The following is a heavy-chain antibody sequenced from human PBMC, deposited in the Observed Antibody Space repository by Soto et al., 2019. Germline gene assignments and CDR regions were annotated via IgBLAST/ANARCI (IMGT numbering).Heavy chain of an antibody. CDR1: GYTFSSYA. D-gene: IGHD7-27*01. V-gene: IGHV1-3*01. CDR2: INAGYGNT. CDR3: VRDTGDGTFDF. J-gene: IGHJ4*02. Sequence: GASVKVSCKASGYTFSSYAMHWVRQAPGQRLEWMGWINAGYGNTKSSQKFQDRVTISRGTSASTAYMELTSLRSEDTAVYYCVRDTGDGTFDFWGQGTLVTVSS.